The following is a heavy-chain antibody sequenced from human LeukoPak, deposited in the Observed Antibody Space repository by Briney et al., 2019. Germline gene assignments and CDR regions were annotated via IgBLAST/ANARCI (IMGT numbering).Heavy chain of an antibody. D-gene: IGHD6-19*01. CDR2: ISSNGSTI. CDR1: GFTFSSYE. CDR3: ARGPYSSGIGWEDYYYYMDV. V-gene: IGHV3-48*03. J-gene: IGHJ6*03. Sequence: GGSLRLSCAASGFTFSSYEMNWVRQAPGKGLEWVSYISSNGSTIYYADSVKGRFTISRDNAKNSLYLQMNSLRAEDTAVYYCARGPYSSGIGWEDYYYYMDVWGKGTTVTVSS.